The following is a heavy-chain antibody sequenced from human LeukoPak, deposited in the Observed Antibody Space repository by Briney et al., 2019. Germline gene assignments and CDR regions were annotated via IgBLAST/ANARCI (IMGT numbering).Heavy chain of an antibody. Sequence: ASVKVSCKASGYTFTSYGISWVRQAPGQGLEWMGWISAYNGNTNYAQKLQGRVTMTTDTSTSTAYKELRSLRSDDTAVYCCARFARQVATLTLWGQGTLVTVSS. CDR2: ISAYNGNT. V-gene: IGHV1-18*01. CDR1: GYTFTSYG. J-gene: IGHJ4*02. D-gene: IGHD5-12*01. CDR3: ARFARQVATLTL.